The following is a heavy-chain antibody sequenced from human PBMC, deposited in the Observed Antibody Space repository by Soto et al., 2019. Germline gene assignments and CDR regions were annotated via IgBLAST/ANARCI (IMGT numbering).Heavy chain of an antibody. Sequence: EVQVVESGGGLVQPGGSLRLSCAASGFSVTNNYMNWVRQAPGKGLEWVSIIDIGGNTYYADSVKDRFTISTDNSKNPLWLHMGSLRDEDTAVYYCARGRGSTGYLGREHYFDYWGQGSLVTVSP. CDR2: IDIGGNT. V-gene: IGHV3-66*01. CDR3: ARGRGSTGYLGREHYFDY. CDR1: GFSVTNNY. J-gene: IGHJ4*02. D-gene: IGHD2-2*01.